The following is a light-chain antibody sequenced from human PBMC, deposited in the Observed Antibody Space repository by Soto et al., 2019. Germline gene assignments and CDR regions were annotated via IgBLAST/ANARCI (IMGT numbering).Light chain of an antibody. CDR1: QSVSSSY. J-gene: IGKJ1*01. Sequence: EIVLTQSPGTLSLSPGEKATLSCRASQSVSSSYLARYQQKPGQAPRLLIYGASSRATGIPDRFSGSGSGTDFTLTISRLEPEDFAVYYCQKYGSSPRTFGQGTKVEIK. CDR3: QKYGSSPRT. CDR2: GAS. V-gene: IGKV3-20*01.